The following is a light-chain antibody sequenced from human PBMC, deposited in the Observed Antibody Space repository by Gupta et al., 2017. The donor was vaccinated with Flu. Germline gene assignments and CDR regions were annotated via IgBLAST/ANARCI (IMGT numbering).Light chain of an antibody. CDR1: RGLTLDTYW. J-gene: IGLJ1*01. CDR2: YKSDSDQ. Sequence: QAVLTQPSSLSASHGASARLTCTLRRGLTLDTYWIYWYHQKPGSPPQFLLRYKSDSDQQQGFGVPSRFSGSKDASANAGIVLISGLHAEDEADYYCMIWHNSAYVFGAGTKVTVL. CDR3: MIWHNSAYV. V-gene: IGLV5-45*02.